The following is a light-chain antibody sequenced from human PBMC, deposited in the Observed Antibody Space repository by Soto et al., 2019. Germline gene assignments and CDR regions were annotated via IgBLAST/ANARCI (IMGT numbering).Light chain of an antibody. Sequence: QSALTQPASVSGSPGQSITISCTGTNSDVGRYNFVSWYQQHPAKAPKLILFEVTKRPSGAFDRFSGSKSGNTASLTITGLQAEDEADYYCCSYAGSDTVVFGGGTKLTVL. CDR2: EVT. CDR1: NSDVGRYNF. V-gene: IGLV2-23*02. CDR3: CSYAGSDTVV. J-gene: IGLJ2*01.